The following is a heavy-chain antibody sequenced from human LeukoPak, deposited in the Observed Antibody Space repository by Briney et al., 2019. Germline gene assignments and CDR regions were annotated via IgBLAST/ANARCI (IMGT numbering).Heavy chain of an antibody. CDR3: ARDLVLSRSVGASEKVDY. CDR1: GFTFSNYG. Sequence: PGGSLRLSCAVSGFTFSNYGVHWVRQAPGKGLEWVAFIRSDGSITYYADSVKGRFTMSRDNAENSLYLQMNSLRAEDTAVYYCARDLVLSRSVGASEKVDYWGQGTLVTVSS. CDR2: IRSDGSIT. V-gene: IGHV3-30*02. D-gene: IGHD1-26*01. J-gene: IGHJ4*02.